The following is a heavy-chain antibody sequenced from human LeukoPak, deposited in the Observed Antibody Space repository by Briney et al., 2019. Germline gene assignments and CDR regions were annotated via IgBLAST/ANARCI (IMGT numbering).Heavy chain of an antibody. CDR1: GFTFSSYA. Sequence: GGSLRLSCAASGFTFSSYAMHWVRQAPGKGLEWVAVISYDGSNKYSADSVKGRFTISRDNSKNTLYLQMNSLRAEDTAVYYCARAVQTIFDYWGQGTLVTVSS. D-gene: IGHD3-3*01. CDR3: ARAVQTIFDY. J-gene: IGHJ4*02. V-gene: IGHV3-30-3*01. CDR2: ISYDGSNK.